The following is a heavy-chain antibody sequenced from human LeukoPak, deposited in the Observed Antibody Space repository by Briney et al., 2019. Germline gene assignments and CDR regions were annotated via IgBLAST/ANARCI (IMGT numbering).Heavy chain of an antibody. D-gene: IGHD1-26*01. CDR3: AKDSKSGSYYRWFDP. CDR2: ISPSGDIT. Sequence: GGSLRLSCAASGFTFSNHGMNWVRQAPGKGLEWVSGISPSGDITYYADSVKGRFTISRDNSKNTLYLQMNSLRAEDTAVYYCAKDSKSGSYYRWFDPWGQGTLVTVSS. CDR1: GFTFSNHG. J-gene: IGHJ5*02. V-gene: IGHV3-23*01.